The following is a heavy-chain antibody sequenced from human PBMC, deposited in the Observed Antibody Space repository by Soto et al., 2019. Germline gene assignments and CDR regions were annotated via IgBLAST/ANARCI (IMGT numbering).Heavy chain of an antibody. J-gene: IGHJ4*02. CDR1: GGSINSYW. D-gene: IGHD2-2*01. CDR3: ARDIGSYAYAEGY. Sequence: WETLSLTCSVSGGSINSYWWSWIRQPAGKGLEWIGRVYSSGTTDYNPSLNNRATMSVETSKNQFSLKLTSVTAADTAVYYCARDIGSYAYAEGYWGQGIQVTVSS. V-gene: IGHV4-4*07. CDR2: VYSSGTT.